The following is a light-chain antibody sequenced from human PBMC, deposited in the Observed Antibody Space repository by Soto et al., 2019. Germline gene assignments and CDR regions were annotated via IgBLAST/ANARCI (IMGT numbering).Light chain of an antibody. J-gene: IGKJ2*01. CDR2: DAS. CDR3: QQRSNWYT. V-gene: IGKV3-11*01. CDR1: QSVSSY. Sequence: EIVLTQSPATLSLSPGERATLSCRASQSVSSYLAWYQQKPGQAPRLLIYDASNRATGIPARFSGSGSGTDFTLTSSNLEPEDFAVYYCQQRSNWYTFGQGTKLEIK.